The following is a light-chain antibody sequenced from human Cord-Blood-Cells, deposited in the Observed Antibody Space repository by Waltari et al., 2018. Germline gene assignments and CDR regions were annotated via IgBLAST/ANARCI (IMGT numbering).Light chain of an antibody. CDR1: QSVSSSY. V-gene: IGKV3-20*01. J-gene: IGKJ4*01. Sequence: EIVLTQSPGTLSLSPGERATLSCRASQSVSSSYLAWYQQKPGQAPRLLIYGASSRATGIPGRFSGSGSGTDFTLTISRLEPEDLAVYYCQQYGSSPLTFGGGTKVEIK. CDR3: QQYGSSPLT. CDR2: GAS.